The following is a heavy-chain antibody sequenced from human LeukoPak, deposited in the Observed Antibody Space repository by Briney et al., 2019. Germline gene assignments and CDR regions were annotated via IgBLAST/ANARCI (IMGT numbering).Heavy chain of an antibody. Sequence: ASVKVSCKASGYTFTGYYMHWVRQAPGQGLEGMGWINHNSGGTNYAQKFQGRVTMTRDTSISTAYMELSRLRSDDTAVYYCARDPLYYYDQTSYWYFDLWGHGTLVTVPS. D-gene: IGHD3-22*01. V-gene: IGHV1-2*02. CDR2: INHNSGGT. CDR1: GYTFTGYY. CDR3: ARDPLYYYDQTSYWYFDL. J-gene: IGHJ2*01.